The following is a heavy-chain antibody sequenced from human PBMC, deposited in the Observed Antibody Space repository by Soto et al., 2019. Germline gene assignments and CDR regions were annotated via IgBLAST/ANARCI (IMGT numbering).Heavy chain of an antibody. V-gene: IGHV1-18*04. CDR2: ISTFNGNT. Sequence: QVHLFQSGIGVKEPGASVKVSCKASAPTFTGSPITWVRRAPGQGLEWMGWISTFNGNTKYAGNFEGRVTMTTNTSTTTAYMELTSLTFDDTAVYFCARGTVTSGRWFGPWGQGTLVSVSS. D-gene: IGHD4-17*01. CDR3: ARGTVTSGRWFGP. J-gene: IGHJ5*02. CDR1: APTFTGSP.